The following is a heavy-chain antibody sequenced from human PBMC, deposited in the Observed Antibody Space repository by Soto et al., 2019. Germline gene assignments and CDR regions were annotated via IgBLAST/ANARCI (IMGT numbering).Heavy chain of an antibody. CDR3: ARTLFYFDFSGHCPFDA. Sequence: HLVQSGPEVQKPGSSVKVSCKISTGTFTSYGINWVRQVPGQGLEWMGATIPIFATTNYEQKVQDGFTITADESTGPSYLELRSLTSDDSAMYYCARTLFYFDFSGHCPFDAWGQGTLVTVSS. V-gene: IGHV1-69*01. D-gene: IGHD3-22*01. J-gene: IGHJ5*02. CDR1: TGTFTSYG. CDR2: TIPIFATT.